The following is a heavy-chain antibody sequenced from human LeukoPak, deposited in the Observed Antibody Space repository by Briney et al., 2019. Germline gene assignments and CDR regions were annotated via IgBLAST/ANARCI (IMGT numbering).Heavy chain of an antibody. CDR1: GGSISSSSYY. Sequence: SETLSLTCTVSGGSISSSSYYWGWIRQPPGKWLEWIGSIYYSGSTYYNPSLKSRVTISVDTSKNQFSLKLSSVTAADTAVYYCASIKYYYGSGHHDYWGQGTLVTVSS. CDR3: ASIKYYYGSGHHDY. D-gene: IGHD3-10*01. V-gene: IGHV4-39*01. CDR2: IYYSGST. J-gene: IGHJ4*02.